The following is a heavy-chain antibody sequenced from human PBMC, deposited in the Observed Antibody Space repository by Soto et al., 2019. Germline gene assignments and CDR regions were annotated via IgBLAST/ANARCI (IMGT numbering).Heavy chain of an antibody. V-gene: IGHV3-48*03. J-gene: IGHJ6*02. D-gene: IGHD4-4*01. CDR3: ARHISNFRYYYYAMDV. CDR1: GFTFSNFE. CDR2: INTAGSTK. Sequence: PGGSLKLSCAASGFTFSNFEMHWVRQAPGKGLEWVSYINTAGSTKYYAESVKGHVTITVDKSTSTAYLQWNTLKASDTAMYYCARHISNFRYYYYAMDVWGQGTTVTVSS.